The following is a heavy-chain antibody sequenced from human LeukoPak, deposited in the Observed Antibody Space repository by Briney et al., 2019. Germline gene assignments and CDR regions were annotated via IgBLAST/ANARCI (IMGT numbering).Heavy chain of an antibody. V-gene: IGHV3-21*01. CDR3: ARDYDSSSWYEGSWFDP. Sequence: PGGSLRLSCAASGFTFSSYSMNWVRQAPGKGLELVSSISSSSSYIYYADSVKGRFTISRDNAKNSLYLQMNSLRAEDTAVYYCARDYDSSSWYEGSWFDPWGQGTLVTVSS. J-gene: IGHJ5*02. D-gene: IGHD6-13*01. CDR2: ISSSSSYI. CDR1: GFTFSSYS.